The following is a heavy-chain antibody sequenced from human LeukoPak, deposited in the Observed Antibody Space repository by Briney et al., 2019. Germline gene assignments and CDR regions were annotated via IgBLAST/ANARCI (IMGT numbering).Heavy chain of an antibody. V-gene: IGHV4-34*01. CDR3: ARGRLRYFDWLLSYYFDY. J-gene: IGHJ4*02. CDR2: INHSGST. D-gene: IGHD3-9*01. Sequence: SETLSLTCAVYGGSFSGYYWSWIRQPPGKGLEWIGEINHSGSTNYNPSLKSRVTISVDTSKNQFSLKLSSVTAADTAVYYCARGRLRYFDWLLSYYFDYWGQGTLVTVSS. CDR1: GGSFSGYY.